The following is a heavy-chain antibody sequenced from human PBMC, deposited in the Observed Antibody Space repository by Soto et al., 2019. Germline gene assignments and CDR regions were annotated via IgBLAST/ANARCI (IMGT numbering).Heavy chain of an antibody. J-gene: IGHJ6*02. CDR1: GFTFSSYG. D-gene: IGHD2-2*01. CDR2: ISYDGSNK. V-gene: IGHV3-30*18. CDR3: AKSLYCISTSCHHIVDDYGMDV. Sequence: QVQLVESGGGVVQPGRSLRLSCAASGFTFSSYGMHWVRQAPGKGLEWVAVISYDGSNKYYADSVKGRFTISRDNSKNPLYLQMNSLRAEDTAVYYCAKSLYCISTSCHHIVDDYGMDVWGQGTTVTVSS.